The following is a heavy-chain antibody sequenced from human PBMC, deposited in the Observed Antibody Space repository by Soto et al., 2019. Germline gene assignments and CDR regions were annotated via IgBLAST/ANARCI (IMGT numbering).Heavy chain of an antibody. V-gene: IGHV3-48*02. CDR1: GFTFSSYS. CDR3: ARDTPDYSNYPNWFDP. CDR2: ISSSSSTI. D-gene: IGHD4-4*01. J-gene: IGHJ5*02. Sequence: PGGSLRLSCAASGFTFSSYSMNWVRQAPGKGLEWVSYISSSSSTIYYADSVKGRFTISRDNAKNSLYLQMNSLRDEDTAVYYCARDTPDYSNYPNWFDPWGQGTLVTVSS.